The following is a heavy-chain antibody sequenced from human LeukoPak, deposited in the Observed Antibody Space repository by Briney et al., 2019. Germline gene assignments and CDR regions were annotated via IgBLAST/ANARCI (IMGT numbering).Heavy chain of an antibody. CDR3: ARGRRIFYSSSWYPFFDY. CDR2: ISAYNGNT. CDR1: GYTFTSYG. V-gene: IGHV1-18*01. D-gene: IGHD6-13*01. Sequence: ASVKVSCKASGYTFTSYGISWVRQAPGQGLEWMGWISAYNGNTNYAQKLQGRVTMTTDTSTSTAYMELSRLRSDDTAVYYCARGRRIFYSSSWYPFFDYWGQGTLVTVSS. J-gene: IGHJ4*02.